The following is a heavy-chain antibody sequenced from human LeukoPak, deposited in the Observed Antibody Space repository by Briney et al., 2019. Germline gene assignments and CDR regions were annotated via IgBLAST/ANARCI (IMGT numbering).Heavy chain of an antibody. CDR1: GFTFSSYG. J-gene: IGHJ5*02. Sequence: PGGSLRLSCAASGFTFSSYGMHWVRQAPGKGLEWVAFIRYDGSNKYYADSVKGRFTISRDNSKNTLYLQMNSLRAEDTAVYYRAKDRGIQLWLNWFDPWGQGTLVTVSS. CDR3: AKDRGIQLWLNWFDP. D-gene: IGHD5-18*01. V-gene: IGHV3-30*02. CDR2: IRYDGSNK.